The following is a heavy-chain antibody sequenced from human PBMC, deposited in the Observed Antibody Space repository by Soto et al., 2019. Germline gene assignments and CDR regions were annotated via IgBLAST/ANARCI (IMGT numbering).Heavy chain of an antibody. V-gene: IGHV4-31*03. CDR1: GGSISSGGYH. CDR2: IYYSGST. Sequence: QVQLQESGPGLVKPSQTLSLTCTVSGGSISSGGYHWSWIRQHPGKGLEWIGNIYYSGSTYYNPSLKSRVTISVDTSENQFSLKLSSVTAADTAVYYCARERXPGGQLLVNYFDYWGQGTLVTVSS. CDR3: ARERXPGGQLLVNYFDY. J-gene: IGHJ4*02. D-gene: IGHD6-6*01.